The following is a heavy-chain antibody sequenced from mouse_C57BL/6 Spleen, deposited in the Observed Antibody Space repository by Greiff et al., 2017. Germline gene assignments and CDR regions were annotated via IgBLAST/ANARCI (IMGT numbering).Heavy chain of an antibody. V-gene: IGHV3-6*01. CDR1: GYSITSGYY. J-gene: IGHJ2*01. CDR3: AGYLYYFDY. Sequence: DVQLQESGPGLVKPSQSLSLTCSVTGYSITSGYYWNWIRQFPGNKLEWMGYISYDGSNNYNPSLKNRISITRDTSKNQFFLKLNSVTTEDTATYYCAGYLYYFDYWGQGTTLTVSS. CDR2: ISYDGSN. D-gene: IGHD5-1*01.